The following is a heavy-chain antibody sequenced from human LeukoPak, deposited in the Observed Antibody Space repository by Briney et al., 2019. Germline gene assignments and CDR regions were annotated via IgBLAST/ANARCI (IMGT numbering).Heavy chain of an antibody. V-gene: IGHV3-53*05. CDR1: GFTVSSNY. D-gene: IGHD2-2*01. CDR3: AREGGVPAAGYFDY. J-gene: IGHJ4*02. CDR2: IYSGGST. Sequence: PGGSLRLSCAASGFTVSSNYMSWVRQAPGKGLEWVSVIYSGGSTYYADSVKGRFTISRDNSKNTLYLQMNSLRAEDTAVYYCAREGGVPAAGYFDYWGQGTLVTVSS.